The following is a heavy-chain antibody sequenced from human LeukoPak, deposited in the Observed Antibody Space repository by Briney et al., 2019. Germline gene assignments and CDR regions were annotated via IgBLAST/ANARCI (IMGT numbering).Heavy chain of an antibody. CDR1: GGSISSYY. J-gene: IGHJ4*02. Sequence: SETLSLTCTVSGGSISSYYWSWIRQPPGKGLEWIGYIYYSGSTNYNPSLKSRVTISVDTSKKQFSLNLSSVTAADTAVYYCARGRVYSSGWYKPFDYWGQGTLVTVSS. D-gene: IGHD6-19*01. CDR2: IYYSGST. CDR3: ARGRVYSSGWYKPFDY. V-gene: IGHV4-59*12.